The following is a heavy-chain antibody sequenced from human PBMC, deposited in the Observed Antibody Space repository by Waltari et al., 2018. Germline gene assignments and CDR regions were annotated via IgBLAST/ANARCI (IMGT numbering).Heavy chain of an antibody. CDR1: GYTFTSYA. V-gene: IGHV1-3*05. CDR2: INAGNGNT. Sequence: QDQLVQSGAEEKKPGALVKVSCKASGYTFTSYAMHWVRQAPGQRLEWMGWINAGNGNTKYSQKFQGRVTITRDTSASTAYMELSSLRSEDTAVYYCARSLPGLRNFDYWGQGTLVTVSS. CDR3: ARSLPGLRNFDY. D-gene: IGHD4-17*01. J-gene: IGHJ4*02.